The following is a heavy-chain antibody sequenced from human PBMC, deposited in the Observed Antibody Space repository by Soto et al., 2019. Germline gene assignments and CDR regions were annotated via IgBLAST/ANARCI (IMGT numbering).Heavy chain of an antibody. CDR2: INSDGSST. D-gene: IGHD6-13*01. CDR1: GFTFSSYW. J-gene: IGHJ4*02. CDR3: AAGGSSWLDY. Sequence: GGSLRLSCAASGFTFSSYWMHWVRQAPGKGLVWVSHINSDGSSTSYADSVKGRFTISRDNAKNTLYLQMNSLRAEDTAVYYCAAGGSSWLDYWGQGTLVTVSS. V-gene: IGHV3-74*01.